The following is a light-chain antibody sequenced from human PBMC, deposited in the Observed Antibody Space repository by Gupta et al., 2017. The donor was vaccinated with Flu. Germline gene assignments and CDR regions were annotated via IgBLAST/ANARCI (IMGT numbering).Light chain of an antibody. CDR1: QSLSSN. CDR3: QRGNSWPLV. J-gene: IGKJ1*01. CDR2: GAS. Sequence: EILMTQSPATLSVSPGERATLSCRASQSLSSNLAWYQQKLGQPPRLLIYGASTRATGIPARFSGSASGTEFTLTISILHSEDFAVYYCQRGNSWPLVFGQGTKVEIK. V-gene: IGKV3-15*01.